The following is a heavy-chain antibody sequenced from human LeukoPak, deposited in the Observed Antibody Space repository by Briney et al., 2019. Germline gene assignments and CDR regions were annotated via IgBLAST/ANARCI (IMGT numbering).Heavy chain of an antibody. CDR3: ARDLAWGSSAAAALGFDWLDP. CDR2: ISAYNGNT. CDR1: GYTFTSYG. J-gene: IGHJ5*02. V-gene: IGHV1-18*01. D-gene: IGHD6-13*01. Sequence: ASVKVSCRASGYTFTSYGSSWMRQAPGQGLEWMGWISAYNGNTVYAQKFQDRVTMTTDTSTSTAYMELRSLRSDDTAIYYCARDLAWGSSAAAALGFDWLDPWGQGTLVTVSS.